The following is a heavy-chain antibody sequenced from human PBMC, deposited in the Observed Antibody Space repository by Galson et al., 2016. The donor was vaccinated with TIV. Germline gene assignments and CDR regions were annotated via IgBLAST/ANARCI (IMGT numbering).Heavy chain of an antibody. Sequence: LSCAASGFTFTSFEMNWVRHGPGRGLEWVASIISSGSIIHYADSVKGRSTISRDNARESLFLQMNSLRADDAAVYYCARRGNYRADAFDVWGQGTTVTVSS. J-gene: IGHJ3*01. CDR3: ARRGNYRADAFDV. V-gene: IGHV3-48*03. CDR1: GFTFTSFE. CDR2: IISSGSII. D-gene: IGHD1-7*01.